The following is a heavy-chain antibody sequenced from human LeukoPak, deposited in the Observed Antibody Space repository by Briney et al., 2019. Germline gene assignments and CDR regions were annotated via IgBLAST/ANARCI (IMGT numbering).Heavy chain of an antibody. V-gene: IGHV3-53*01. Sequence: PGGSLRLSCAASGFTVSSNYMSWVRQAPGKGLEWVSVIYSGGTTYYADSVKGRFTISSDNAKNSLYLQMNSLRAEDTAVYYCARAPYNGNYGHYYYYYMDVWGKGTTVTISS. D-gene: IGHD1-26*01. J-gene: IGHJ6*03. CDR3: ARAPYNGNYGHYYYYYMDV. CDR1: GFTVSSNY. CDR2: IYSGGTT.